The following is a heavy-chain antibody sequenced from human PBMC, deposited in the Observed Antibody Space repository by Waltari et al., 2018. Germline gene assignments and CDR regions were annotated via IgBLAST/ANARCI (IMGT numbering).Heavy chain of an antibody. D-gene: IGHD4-17*01. CDR3: AGDHDYGVAPAAFDI. CDR2: IYTSGST. Sequence: QVQLQESGPGLVKPSQTLSLTCTVSGGSISSGSYYWSWIRQPAGRGLEWIVRIYTSGSTNYNPSLKSRVTISVDTSKNQFSLKLSSGTAADTAVYYFAGDHDYGVAPAAFDIWGQGTMVTVSS. V-gene: IGHV4-61*02. CDR1: GGSISSGSYY. J-gene: IGHJ3*02.